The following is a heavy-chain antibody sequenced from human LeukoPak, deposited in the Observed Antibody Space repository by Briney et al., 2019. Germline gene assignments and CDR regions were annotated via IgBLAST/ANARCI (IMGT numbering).Heavy chain of an antibody. V-gene: IGHV1-2*02. Sequence: ASVKVSCKTSGYTFTNYYLHWVRQAPGQGLEWMGWINPNSGGTNYAQKFQGRVTMTRDTSISTAYMELSRLRSDDTAVYYCARVFACSGGSCYSNWFDPWGQGTLVTVSS. J-gene: IGHJ5*02. CDR3: ARVFACSGGSCYSNWFDP. CDR2: INPNSGGT. CDR1: GYTFTNYY. D-gene: IGHD2-15*01.